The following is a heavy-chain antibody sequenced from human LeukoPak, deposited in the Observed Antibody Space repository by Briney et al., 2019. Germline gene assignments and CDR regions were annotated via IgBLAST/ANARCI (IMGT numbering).Heavy chain of an antibody. Sequence: SETLSLTCAVSGATVSTSNSWSWVRHPPGKGLELIAETHHSGSANYKSSLKSRVTISVDKTTNQISLKLRSVTAAATAVYLCARNDAWAFHIWGQGTMVTVSS. CDR3: ARNDAWAFHI. CDR2: THHSGSA. J-gene: IGHJ3*02. CDR1: GATVSTSNS. V-gene: IGHV4-4*02.